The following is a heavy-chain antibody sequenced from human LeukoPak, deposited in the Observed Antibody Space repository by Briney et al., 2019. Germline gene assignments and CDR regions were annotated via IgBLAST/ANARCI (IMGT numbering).Heavy chain of an antibody. CDR3: ARAYGYSSGRTLDF. V-gene: IGHV4-39*01. CDR1: LGSISSSSYY. Sequence: SETLSLTCTVSLGSISSSSYYWGWIRQPPGKGLEWIGRIYYSGSTYYNPSLKSRVTISVDTSKNQFSLKWSALTAANRADNYCARAYGYSSGRTLDFWGQGTLVTVSS. CDR2: IYYSGST. J-gene: IGHJ4*02. D-gene: IGHD6-19*01.